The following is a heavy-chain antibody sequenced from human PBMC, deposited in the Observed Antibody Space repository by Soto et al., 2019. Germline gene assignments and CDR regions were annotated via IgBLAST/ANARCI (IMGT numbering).Heavy chain of an antibody. CDR2: IHFSGTI. CDR3: ARGRDLYKTGSC. Sequence: SETLSLTCDFYGGSSSDYYWSWISQPPGKGLEWIGEIHFSGTINYNPSLMSRVTISIDTSKNQFSLELRSVTAADTAFYYCARGRDLYKTGSCWGQGTQVTVS. J-gene: IGHJ4*02. V-gene: IGHV4-34*01. D-gene: IGHD6-13*01. CDR1: GGSSSDYY.